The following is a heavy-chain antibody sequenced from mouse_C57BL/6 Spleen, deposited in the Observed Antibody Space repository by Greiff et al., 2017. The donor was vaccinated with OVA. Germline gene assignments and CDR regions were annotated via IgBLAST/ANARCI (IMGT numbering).Heavy chain of an antibody. J-gene: IGHJ4*01. CDR3: AKQGQLRLRYAMDY. Sequence: VKVVESGPGLVAPSQSLSITCTVSGFSLTSYGVSWVRQPPGKGLEWLGVIWGDGSTNYHSALISRLSISKDNSKSQVFLKLNSLQTDDTATYYCAKQGQLRLRYAMDYWGQGTSVTVSS. CDR1: GFSLTSYG. CDR2: IWGDGST. D-gene: IGHD3-2*02. V-gene: IGHV2-3*01.